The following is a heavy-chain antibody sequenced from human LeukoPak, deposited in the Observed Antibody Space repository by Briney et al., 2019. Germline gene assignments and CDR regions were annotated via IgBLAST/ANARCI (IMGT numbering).Heavy chain of an antibody. CDR1: GASISSYF. V-gene: IGHV4-4*07. CDR3: ARDLRHAEFDY. Sequence: SETLSLTRTVSGASISSYFWSWIRQPAGKGLEWIGRIYTSGSSNYNPSLKSRVTISLDKSKNQFSLELSSVTAADTAVYYCARDLRHAEFDYWGQGTLVTVSS. CDR2: IYTSGSS. J-gene: IGHJ4*02.